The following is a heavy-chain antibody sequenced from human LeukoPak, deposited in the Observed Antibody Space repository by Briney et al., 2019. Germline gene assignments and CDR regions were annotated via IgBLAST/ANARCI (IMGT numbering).Heavy chain of an antibody. Sequence: PGGSLRLSCVTSGFTFSTFWMNWVRQAPGKGLEWVANINPDGSRERSVDSVKGRFTISRDNAKNSLYLQMNSLRAEDTAVYYCARDAKWFDPWGQGTLVTVSS. J-gene: IGHJ5*02. CDR2: INPDGSRE. V-gene: IGHV3-7*03. CDR3: ARDAKWFDP. CDR1: GFTFSTFW.